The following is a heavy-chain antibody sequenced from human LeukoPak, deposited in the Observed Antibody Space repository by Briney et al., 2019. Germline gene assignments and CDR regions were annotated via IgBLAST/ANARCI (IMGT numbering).Heavy chain of an antibody. CDR1: GFTLSIYD. J-gene: IGHJ1*01. Sequence: GGSPRLSCAASGFTLSIYDMSWVRQAPGKGLECVSAIDRGVGSTSTYYADSVEGRFTISRDNAKNSVCLQMNSLGADDTAVYYCATYSILNAREFRYWGQGTLVTVTS. D-gene: IGHD4-11*01. CDR3: ATYSILNAREFRY. V-gene: IGHV3-23*01. CDR2: IDRGVGSTST.